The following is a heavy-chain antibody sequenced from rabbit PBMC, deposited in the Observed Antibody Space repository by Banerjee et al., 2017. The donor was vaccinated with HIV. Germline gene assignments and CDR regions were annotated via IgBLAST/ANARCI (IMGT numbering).Heavy chain of an antibody. CDR2: IYADSSGST. CDR1: GFSFSSSYW. J-gene: IGHJ4*01. D-gene: IGHD8-1*01. Sequence: QSLEESGGDLVKPGASLTLTCTASGFSFSSSYWICWVRQAPGKGLEWIACIYADSSGSTAYASWAKGRFTISKTSSTTVTLQMTSLTAADTATYFCARDNVGSTYKYFNLWGQGTLVTVS. V-gene: IGHV1S40*01. CDR3: ARDNVGSTYKYFNL.